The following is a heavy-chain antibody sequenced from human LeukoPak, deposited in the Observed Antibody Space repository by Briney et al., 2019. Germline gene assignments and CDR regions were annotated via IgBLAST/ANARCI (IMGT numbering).Heavy chain of an antibody. CDR1: GGSISSGGYY. D-gene: IGHD3-10*01. CDR2: IYHSGST. CDR3: ARDRWGFGEFPDY. V-gene: IGHV4-30-2*01. J-gene: IGHJ4*02. Sequence: SETLSLTCTVSGGSISSGGYYWSWIRQPPGKGLEWIGYIYHSGSTYYNPSLKSRVTISVDRSKNQFSLKLSSVTAADTAVYYCARDRWGFGEFPDYWGQGTLVTVSS.